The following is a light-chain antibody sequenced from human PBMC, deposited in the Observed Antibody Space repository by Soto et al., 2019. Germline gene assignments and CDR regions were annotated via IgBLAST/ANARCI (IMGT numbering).Light chain of an antibody. V-gene: IGLV2-14*01. Sequence: QSALTQPASVSGSPGQSITISCTVTSSDVGAYNYVSWYQHHPGKAPKLIIYEVSNRPSGLSNRFSGSKSGNTASLTISGLQAEDEADYYCSSYTSSSTFVFGTGTKVTVL. J-gene: IGLJ1*01. CDR2: EVS. CDR3: SSYTSSSTFV. CDR1: SSDVGAYNY.